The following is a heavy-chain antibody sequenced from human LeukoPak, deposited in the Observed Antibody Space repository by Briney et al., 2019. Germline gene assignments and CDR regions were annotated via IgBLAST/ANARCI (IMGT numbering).Heavy chain of an antibody. CDR1: GGSITNYY. D-gene: IGHD3-22*01. CDR2: IYYSGST. V-gene: IGHV4-59*01. CDR3: AREYYYDSSGYYGVGAFDI. J-gene: IGHJ3*02. Sequence: SETLSLTCTVSGGSITNYYWNWIRQPPGKGLEWIGYIYYSGSTNYNPSLKSRVTISVDTSKNQFSLKLSSVTAADTAVYYCAREYYYDSSGYYGVGAFDIWGQGTMVTVSS.